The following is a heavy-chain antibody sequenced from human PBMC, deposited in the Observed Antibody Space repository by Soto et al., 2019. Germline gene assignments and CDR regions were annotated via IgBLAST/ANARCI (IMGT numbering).Heavy chain of an antibody. CDR1: GGSISSYY. D-gene: IGHD3-16*01. V-gene: IGHV4-59*08. CDR2: IYYSGST. J-gene: IGHJ6*03. Sequence: SETLSLTCTVSGGSISSYYWSWIRQPPGKGLEWIGYIYYSGSTNYNPSLKSRVTISVDTSKNQFSLKLSSVTAADTAVYYCARRGPRAGYYYYYMDVWGKGTTVTVSS. CDR3: ARRGPRAGYYYYYMDV.